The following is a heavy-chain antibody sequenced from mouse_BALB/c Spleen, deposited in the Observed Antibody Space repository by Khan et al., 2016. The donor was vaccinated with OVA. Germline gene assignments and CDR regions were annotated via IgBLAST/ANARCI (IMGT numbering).Heavy chain of an antibody. CDR3: ARSKKIVATYFDY. J-gene: IGHJ2*01. D-gene: IGHD1-1*01. Sequence: QVQLQQPGAELVKAGASVKMSCKASGYTFTSYWMHWVKQRLGQGLEWFAETNPTNGRTYYNEKFKSKPTLTVDKSSSTAYMLLSGPTFEDSEVYYCARSKKIVATYFDYWGQGTTLTGSS. CDR2: TNPTNGRT. CDR1: GYTFTSYW. V-gene: IGHV1S81*02.